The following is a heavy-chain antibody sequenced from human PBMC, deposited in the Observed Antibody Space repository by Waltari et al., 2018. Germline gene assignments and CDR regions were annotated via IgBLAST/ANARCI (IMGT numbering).Heavy chain of an antibody. D-gene: IGHD2-15*01. V-gene: IGHV4-4*02. CDR1: GDSVTSSYL. Sequence: QLQLQESSPGLVKPSETLSLTCAVSGDSVTSSYLWNWVRQSPGKGLEWIGQVHGSGRTNYNPSFASRVTWSRDTSNNQVSLKVTSATVADKAVYYCARDRGRGLYLDSWGPGTLVTVSP. CDR2: VHGSGRT. CDR3: ARDRGRGLYLDS. J-gene: IGHJ4*02.